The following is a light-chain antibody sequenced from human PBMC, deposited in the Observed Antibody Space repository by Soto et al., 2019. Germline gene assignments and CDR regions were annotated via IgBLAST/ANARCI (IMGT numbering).Light chain of an antibody. Sequence: EILLTQSPATLSLSPGEGATLSCRPSQSVGIYLAWYQQKPGQAPSLLIYDASKRATGIPARFSGSGSGTDFTLTISGLEPEDFAIYYCQQRSKWPPSFGQGTKVDIK. J-gene: IGKJ1*01. CDR2: DAS. CDR3: QQRSKWPPS. CDR1: QSVGIY. V-gene: IGKV3-11*01.